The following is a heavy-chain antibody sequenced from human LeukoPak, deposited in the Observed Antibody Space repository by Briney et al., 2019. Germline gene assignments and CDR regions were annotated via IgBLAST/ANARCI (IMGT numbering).Heavy chain of an antibody. D-gene: IGHD6-19*01. CDR1: GGSISSYY. V-gene: IGHV4-4*07. CDR3: ARGPAADYSSGWVSDFDY. J-gene: IGHJ4*02. CDR2: IYNSGST. Sequence: SETLSLTCTVSGGSISSYYWSWIRQPAGKGLEWIGRIYNSGSTTYNPSLKSRVTMSVDTSKNQFSLKLSSVTAADTAVYYCARGPAADYSSGWVSDFDYWGQGTLVTVSS.